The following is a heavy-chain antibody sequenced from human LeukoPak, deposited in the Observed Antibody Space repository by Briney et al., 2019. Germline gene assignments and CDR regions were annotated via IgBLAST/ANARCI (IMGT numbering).Heavy chain of an antibody. CDR3: AELGITMIGGV. V-gene: IGHV3-21*01. CDR1: GFTFNRYN. D-gene: IGHD3-10*02. CDR2: ISTSSSYI. J-gene: IGHJ6*04. Sequence: GGSLRLSCAASGFTFNRYNMNWVRRAPGKGLEWVSSISTSSSYIYYADSVKGRFTISRDNAKNSLYLQMNSLRAEDTAVYYCAELGITMIGGVWGKGTTVTISS.